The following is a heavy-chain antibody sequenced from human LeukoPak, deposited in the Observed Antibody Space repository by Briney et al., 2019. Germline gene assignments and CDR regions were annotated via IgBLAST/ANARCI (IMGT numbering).Heavy chain of an antibody. D-gene: IGHD3-9*01. V-gene: IGHV4-31*03. CDR1: GGSISSGGYY. J-gene: IGHJ4*02. CDR2: IYYSGST. Sequence: SETLSLTCTVSGGSISSGGYYWSWIRQHPGKGLEWIGYIYYSGSTYYNPSLKSRVTISVDTSKNQFSLKLNSVTAADTAVYYCARNLITVYFDWLGGSYFDYWGQGTLVTVSS. CDR3: ARNLITVYFDWLGGSYFDY.